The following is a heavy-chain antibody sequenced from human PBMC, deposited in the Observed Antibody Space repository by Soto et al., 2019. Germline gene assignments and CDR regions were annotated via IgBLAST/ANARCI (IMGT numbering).Heavy chain of an antibody. CDR2: IYYSGST. CDR1: GGSISSYY. CDR3: ARYGSGSYYGYYYYGMDV. Sequence: SSETLSLTCTVSGGSISSYYWSWIRQPPGKGLEWIGYIYYSGSTNYNPSLKSRVTISVDTSKNQFSLKLSSVTAADTAVYYCARYGSGSYYGYYYYGMDVWGQGTTVTVSS. D-gene: IGHD3-10*01. J-gene: IGHJ6*02. V-gene: IGHV4-59*01.